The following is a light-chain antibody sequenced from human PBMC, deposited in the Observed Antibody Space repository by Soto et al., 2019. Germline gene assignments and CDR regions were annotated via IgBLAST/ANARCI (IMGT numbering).Light chain of an antibody. CDR2: SAS. CDR1: ERVSTN. Sequence: PGESATLSCRASERVSTNLAWYQQTPGQAPRLLIYSASRRPTDIPVRFSGSGSGAEFTLTISSLQSEDFATYYCQQSYSTPLTFGGGTKVDIK. V-gene: IGKV3-15*01. CDR3: QQSYSTPLT. J-gene: IGKJ4*01.